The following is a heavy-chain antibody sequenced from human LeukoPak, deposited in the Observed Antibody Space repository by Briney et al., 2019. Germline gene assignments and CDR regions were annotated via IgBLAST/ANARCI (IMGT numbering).Heavy chain of an antibody. Sequence: SETLSLTCAVYGGSFSGYYWSWIRQPPGKGLEWIGEINHSGSTNYNPSLKSRVTISVDTSKNQFSLKLSSVTAADTAVYYCARAKWESYYFDYWGQGTLVTVSS. V-gene: IGHV4-34*01. CDR2: INHSGST. J-gene: IGHJ4*02. CDR3: ARAKWESYYFDY. D-gene: IGHD1-26*01. CDR1: GGSFSGYY.